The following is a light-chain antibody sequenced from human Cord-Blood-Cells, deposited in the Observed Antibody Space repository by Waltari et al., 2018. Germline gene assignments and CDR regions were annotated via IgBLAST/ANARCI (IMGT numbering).Light chain of an antibody. CDR3: QAWDSSFWV. CDR2: KDS. Sequence: SYELTQPPSVSVSPGQTASITCSGDKLGDKYACWYQQKPGQAPVLSIYKDSKRPSGIPERFSGSNSGNTATLTITGTQAMDEADYYCQAWDSSFWVFGGGTKLTVL. J-gene: IGLJ3*02. CDR1: KLGDKY. V-gene: IGLV3-1*01.